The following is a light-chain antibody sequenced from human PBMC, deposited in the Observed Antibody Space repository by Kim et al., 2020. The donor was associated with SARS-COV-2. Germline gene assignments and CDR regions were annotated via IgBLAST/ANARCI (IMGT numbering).Light chain of an antibody. Sequence: ATINCTSTKSVLYSSNTKNYLAWYTQKQRQPPKLRFYSASSRESGVPDRFSGGGCVTDFTLSISSLQAEDVSLYYSQKYYSAPLTVGGGAKVDIK. CDR2: SAS. CDR1: KSVLYSSNTKNY. CDR3: QKYYSAPLT. V-gene: IGKV4-1*01. J-gene: IGKJ4*01.